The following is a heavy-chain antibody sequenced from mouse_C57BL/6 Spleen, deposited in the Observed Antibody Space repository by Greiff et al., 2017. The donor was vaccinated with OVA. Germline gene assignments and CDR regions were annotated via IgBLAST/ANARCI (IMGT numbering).Heavy chain of an antibody. D-gene: IGHD3-2*02. CDR3: ARSGDSSGYIMDY. V-gene: IGHV1-82*01. Sequence: QVQLQQPGPELVKPGASVKISCKASGYAFSSSWMNWVKQRPGKGLEWIGRIYPGDGDTNYNGKFKGKATLTADNSSSTAYLQLSSLTSEDSAVYFCARSGDSSGYIMDYWGQGTPVTVSA. CDR2: IYPGDGDT. CDR1: GYAFSSSW. J-gene: IGHJ4*01.